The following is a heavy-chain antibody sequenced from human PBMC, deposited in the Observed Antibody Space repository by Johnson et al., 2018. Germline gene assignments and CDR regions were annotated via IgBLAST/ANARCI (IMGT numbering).Heavy chain of an antibody. CDR3: ARASHSNNWYHYGLDV. CDR2: INPSGGST. Sequence: QVQLQESGAEVKRPGASVTVSCKASGYTFTSYHVHWVRQAPGQGLEWMGIINPSGGSTTYSQKLQGRVTVTKDTSTSTVYMELNSLRSEYTAVYYCARASHSNNWYHYGLDVWGQGTTVTVSS. CDR1: GYTFTSYH. J-gene: IGHJ6*02. D-gene: IGHD6-13*01. V-gene: IGHV1-46*04.